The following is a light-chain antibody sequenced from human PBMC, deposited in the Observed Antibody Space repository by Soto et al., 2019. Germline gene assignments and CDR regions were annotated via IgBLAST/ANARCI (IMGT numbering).Light chain of an antibody. CDR1: NIGSKS. Sequence: SVSVAPGQTARITCGGINIGSKSVHWYQQKPGQAPILVVYGDDDRPSGISERFSGSNSGNTATLTISRVEAGDEADYYCQVWERSSDNWVFGGGTQLTV. J-gene: IGLJ3*02. V-gene: IGLV3-21*02. CDR3: QVWERSSDNWV. CDR2: GDD.